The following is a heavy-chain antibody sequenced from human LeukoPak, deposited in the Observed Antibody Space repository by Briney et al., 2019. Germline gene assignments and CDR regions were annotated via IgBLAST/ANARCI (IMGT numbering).Heavy chain of an antibody. CDR3: AGFIAVAGFNHQGAFDI. Sequence: GASVKVSCKASGYTFNNYGITWVRQAPGQGLEWMGWISAYNGNTNYAQKLQGRVTMTTDTSTSTAYMELRSLRSDDTAVYYCAGFIAVAGFNHQGAFDIWGQGTMVTVSS. V-gene: IGHV1-18*01. D-gene: IGHD6-19*01. CDR2: ISAYNGNT. CDR1: GYTFNNYG. J-gene: IGHJ3*02.